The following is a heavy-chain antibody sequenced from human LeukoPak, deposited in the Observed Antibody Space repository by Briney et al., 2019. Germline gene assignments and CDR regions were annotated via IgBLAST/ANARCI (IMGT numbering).Heavy chain of an antibody. CDR3: ARHYSGWPFDY. CDR1: GGSISSYY. CDR2: IYYSGST. Sequence: SETLSLTCTVSGGSISSYYWSWIRQPPGKGLEWIGYIYYSGSTNYNPSLKSRVTISVDTSKNQFSLKLRSVTAADTAVYYCARHYSGWPFDYWGQGTLVTVSS. V-gene: IGHV4-59*08. D-gene: IGHD6-19*01. J-gene: IGHJ4*02.